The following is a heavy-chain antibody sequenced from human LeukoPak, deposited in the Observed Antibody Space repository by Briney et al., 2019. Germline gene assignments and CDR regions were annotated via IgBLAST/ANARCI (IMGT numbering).Heavy chain of an antibody. J-gene: IGHJ4*02. Sequence: SETLSLTCDVSGVSFSTYYWSWIRQSPEKGLEWIGEVNHSGYTNLNPSLKSRDTISVDTSKNQFSLKLSSVTAADTAVYYCARQLYGSDYWGQGTLVTVSS. CDR3: ARQLYGSDY. CDR1: GVSFSTYY. V-gene: IGHV4-34*01. CDR2: VNHSGYT. D-gene: IGHD4-17*01.